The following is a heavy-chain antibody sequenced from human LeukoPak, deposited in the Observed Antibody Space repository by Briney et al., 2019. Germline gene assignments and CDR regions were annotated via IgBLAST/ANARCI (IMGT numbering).Heavy chain of an antibody. CDR1: GDSISSGNYY. Sequence: SETLSLTCTVSGDSISSGNYYWSWIRQPAGKGLEWIGRIYISGTTTTTYNSSLKSRLTISIDTSKNQFSLRLSSVTAADTAVYYCSREQRLRDNNWFDSWGQGTLVTVSS. J-gene: IGHJ5*01. V-gene: IGHV4-61*02. CDR2: IYISGTTTT. D-gene: IGHD6-25*01. CDR3: SREQRLRDNNWFDS.